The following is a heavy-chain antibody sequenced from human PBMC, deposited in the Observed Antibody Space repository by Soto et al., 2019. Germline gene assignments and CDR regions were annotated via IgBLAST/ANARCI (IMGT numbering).Heavy chain of an antibody. J-gene: IGHJ5*02. CDR3: ARERSDGARLDP. CDR2: IYYSGST. CDR1: GGSISSGDYY. V-gene: IGHV4-30-4*01. Sequence: SETLSLTCTVSGGSISSGDYYWCWIRQPPGKGLEWIGYIYYSGSTYYNPSFKSRVTISVDTSKNQFSLKLSSVTAADTAVYYCARERSDGARLDPWGQGTLVT.